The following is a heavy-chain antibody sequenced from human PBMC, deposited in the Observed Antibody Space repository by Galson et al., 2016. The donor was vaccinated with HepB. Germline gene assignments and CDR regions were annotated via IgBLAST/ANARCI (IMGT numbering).Heavy chain of an antibody. CDR1: GYSFTSYY. Sequence: SVKVSCKASGYSFTSYYMHWIRQAPGQGLEWMGWISPKSGDTKYVQKFQGRVTMTTDTSIRTAYMEVRRLRSDDTAVYYCARGHRYSYVESWGQGTLVTVSS. D-gene: IGHD5-18*01. CDR2: ISPKSGDT. J-gene: IGHJ4*02. V-gene: IGHV1-2*02. CDR3: ARGHRYSYVES.